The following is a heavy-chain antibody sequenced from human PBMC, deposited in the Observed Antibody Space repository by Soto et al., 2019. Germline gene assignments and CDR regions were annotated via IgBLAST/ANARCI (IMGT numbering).Heavy chain of an antibody. V-gene: IGHV3-23*01. D-gene: IGHD6-19*01. Sequence: EVQLLESGGGLVQPGGSLRLSCAASGFTFSSYAMSWVRQAPGKGLEWVSVISGSGGSTYYADSVKGRFTISRDNSKKSLHLQWDSLRAEDAAVYYCAKDQLAVGGLNWFAPWGQGTLVTVSS. CDR2: ISGSGGST. CDR1: GFTFSSYA. CDR3: AKDQLAVGGLNWFAP. J-gene: IGHJ5*02.